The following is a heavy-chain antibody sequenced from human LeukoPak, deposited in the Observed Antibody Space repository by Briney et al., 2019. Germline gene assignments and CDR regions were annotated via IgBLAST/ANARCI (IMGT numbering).Heavy chain of an antibody. CDR2: INPSGGST. V-gene: IGHV1-46*01. CDR3: ARGPYYYDSSGYWFGYYYYMDV. CDR1: GYTFTSYY. D-gene: IGHD3-22*01. Sequence: GSSVKVSCKASGYTFTSYYMHWVRQAPGQGLEWMGIINPSGGSTSYAQKFQGRVTMTRDMSTSTVYMELSSLRSEDTAVYYCARGPYYYDSSGYWFGYYYYMDVWGKGTTVTVSS. J-gene: IGHJ6*03.